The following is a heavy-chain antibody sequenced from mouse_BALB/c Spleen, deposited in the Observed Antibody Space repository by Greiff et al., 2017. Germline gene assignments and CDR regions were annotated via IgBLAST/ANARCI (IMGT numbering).Heavy chain of an antibody. J-gene: IGHJ4*01. D-gene: IGHD2-1*01. Sequence: EVQLVESGGGLVQPGGSRKLSCAASGFTFSSFGMHWVRQAPEKGLEWVAYISSGSSTIYYADTVKGRFTISRDNPKNTLFLQMTSLRSEDTAMYYCARHGNRAMDYWGQGTSVTVSS. CDR2: ISSGSSTI. CDR1: GFTFSSFG. V-gene: IGHV5-17*02. CDR3: ARHGNRAMDY.